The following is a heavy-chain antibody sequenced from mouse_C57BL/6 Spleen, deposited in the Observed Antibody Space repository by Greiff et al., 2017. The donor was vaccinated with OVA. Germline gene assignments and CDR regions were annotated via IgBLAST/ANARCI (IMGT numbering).Heavy chain of an antibody. CDR1: GFTFSSYA. Sequence: DVMLVESGGGLVKPGGSLKLSCAASGFTFSSYAMSWVRQTPEKRLEWVATISDGGSYTYYPDNVKGRFTISRDNAKNNLYLQMSHLKSEDTAMYYCARHWDVGDYFDYWGQGTTLTVSS. CDR3: ARHWDVGDYFDY. D-gene: IGHD4-1*01. CDR2: ISDGGSYT. V-gene: IGHV5-4*03. J-gene: IGHJ2*01.